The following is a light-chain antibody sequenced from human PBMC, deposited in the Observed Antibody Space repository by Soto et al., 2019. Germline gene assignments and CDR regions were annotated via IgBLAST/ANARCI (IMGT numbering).Light chain of an antibody. V-gene: IGLV2-8*01. Sequence: QSALTQPPSASGSPGQSVTISCTGTSSDVGGYNYVSWYQQHPGKAPKLMIYEVSKRPSGVPDRFSGSKSGNTASLTVSGLQAEDEADYYCSSYAGSNSSLLFVTGTKVTVL. CDR2: EVS. J-gene: IGLJ1*01. CDR1: SSDVGGYNY. CDR3: SSYAGSNSSLL.